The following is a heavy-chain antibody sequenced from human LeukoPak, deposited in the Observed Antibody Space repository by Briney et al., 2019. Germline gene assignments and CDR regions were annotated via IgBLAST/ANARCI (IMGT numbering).Heavy chain of an antibody. J-gene: IGHJ4*02. V-gene: IGHV1-2*06. CDR1: GYTFTGYY. Sequence: GASVKVSCKASGYTFTGYYMHWVRQAPEQGLKWMGRINPNSGGTNYAQKFQGRVTMTRDTSISTAYMELSRLRSDDTAVYYCARYITVGATYQHFDYWGQGTLVTVSS. D-gene: IGHD1-26*01. CDR2: INPNSGGT. CDR3: ARYITVGATYQHFDY.